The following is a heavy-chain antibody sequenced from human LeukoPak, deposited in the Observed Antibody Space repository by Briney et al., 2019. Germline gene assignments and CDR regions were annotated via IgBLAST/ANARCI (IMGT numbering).Heavy chain of an antibody. CDR2: VNPNSGGT. J-gene: IGHJ6*03. CDR1: GYTFTGYY. Sequence: ASVKVSCKASGYTFTGYYMHWVRQAPGHGLEWMGRVNPNSGGTNYAQKFQGRVTMTRDTSISTAYMELSRLRSDDTAVYYCARPIGYYDSSGYYSRESYYYYMDVWGKGTTVTVSS. D-gene: IGHD3-22*01. CDR3: ARPIGYYDSSGYYSRESYYYYMDV. V-gene: IGHV1-2*06.